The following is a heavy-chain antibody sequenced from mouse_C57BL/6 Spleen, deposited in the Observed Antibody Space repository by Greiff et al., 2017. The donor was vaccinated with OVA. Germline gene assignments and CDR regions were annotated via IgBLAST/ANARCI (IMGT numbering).Heavy chain of an antibody. D-gene: IGHD2-1*01. J-gene: IGHJ3*01. CDR3: TGGNWFAY. CDR2: IDPETGGT. V-gene: IGHV1-15*01. Sequence: QVQLQQSGAELVRPGASVTLSCQASGYTFTDYEMHWVKQTPVHGLEWIGAIDPETGGTAYNQKFKGKAILTADKSSSTAYMELRSLTSEYSAVYYCTGGNWFAYWGQGTLVTVSA. CDR1: GYTFTDYE.